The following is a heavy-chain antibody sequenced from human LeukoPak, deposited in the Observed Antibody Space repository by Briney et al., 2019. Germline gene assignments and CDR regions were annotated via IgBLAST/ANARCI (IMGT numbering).Heavy chain of an antibody. V-gene: IGHV4-39*01. CDR2: IYYSGST. Sequence: SAPLSLTCTVSGGSISSSSYYWGGIRQPPGKGLEWIGSIYYSGSTYYNPSLKSRVTISVDTSKNQFSLKLSSVTAADTAVYYCARLEMATITYWGQGTLVTVSS. J-gene: IGHJ4*02. CDR1: GGSISSSSYY. D-gene: IGHD5-24*01. CDR3: ARLEMATITY.